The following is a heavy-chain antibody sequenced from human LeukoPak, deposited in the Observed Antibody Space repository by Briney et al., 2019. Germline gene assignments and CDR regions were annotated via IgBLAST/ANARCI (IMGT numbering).Heavy chain of an antibody. D-gene: IGHD2-15*01. CDR2: ISAYNGNT. Sequence: ASVTVSYKASGYTFISYGLTWVRQAPGQGLEWMGWISAYNGNTNYAQKFQGRVTMTTDTSTSTAYMELRSLRSDDTAVYYCARVWGNVVVTYYGMDVWGQGTTVTVSS. J-gene: IGHJ6*02. V-gene: IGHV1-18*01. CDR1: GYTFISYG. CDR3: ARVWGNVVVTYYGMDV.